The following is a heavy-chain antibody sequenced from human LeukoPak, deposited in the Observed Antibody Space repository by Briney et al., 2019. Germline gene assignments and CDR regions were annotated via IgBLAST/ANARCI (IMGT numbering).Heavy chain of an antibody. Sequence: SETLSLTCAVSGYSISTSNWWGWIRQSPGKGLECIGYIYYTGSTNYNPSLKSRVTMFVDMSKNQFSLRLSSVTAADTAVYYCARHRAYSSSSPFDYWGQGTLVTVSS. CDR3: ARHRAYSSSSPFDY. CDR2: IYYTGST. J-gene: IGHJ4*02. CDR1: GYSISTSNW. D-gene: IGHD6-6*01. V-gene: IGHV4-28*01.